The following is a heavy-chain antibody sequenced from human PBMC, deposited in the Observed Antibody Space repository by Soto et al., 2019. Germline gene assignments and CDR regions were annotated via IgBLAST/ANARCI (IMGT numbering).Heavy chain of an antibody. V-gene: IGHV3-30*18. CDR1: GFTFSSYG. J-gene: IGHJ4*02. D-gene: IGHD3-10*01. CDR3: AEDRGGELLPQYYFDY. Sequence: VQLVESGGGVVQPGRSLRLSCAASGFTFSSYGMHWVRQAPGKGLERVAGISYDGSNSYYADSVKGRFTITSDNSKDTLYLQMNSLRAEDTAVYYCAEDRGGELLPQYYFDYWGQGTLVTVSS. CDR2: ISYDGSNS.